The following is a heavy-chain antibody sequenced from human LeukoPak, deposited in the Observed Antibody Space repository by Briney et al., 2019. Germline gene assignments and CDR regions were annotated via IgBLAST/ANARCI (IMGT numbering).Heavy chain of an antibody. CDR2: TYYRSKWYN. J-gene: IGHJ3*02. Sequence: SQTLSLTCAISGDSVSSNSAAWNWIRQSPSRGLEWLGRTYYRSKWYNDYAVSVKSRITINPDTSKNQFSLQLNSVTPEDTAVYYCARELSQYCSGGSCYPANAFDIWGQGTMVTVSS. CDR1: GDSVSSNSAA. D-gene: IGHD2-15*01. CDR3: ARELSQYCSGGSCYPANAFDI. V-gene: IGHV6-1*01.